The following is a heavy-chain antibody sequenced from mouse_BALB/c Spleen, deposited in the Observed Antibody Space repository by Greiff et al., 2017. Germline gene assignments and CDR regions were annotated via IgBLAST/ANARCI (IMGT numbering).Heavy chain of an antibody. V-gene: IGHV4-1*02. CDR2: INPDSSTI. CDR1: GFDFSRYW. J-gene: IGHJ4*01. CDR3: ARQRGRYDKAMDY. D-gene: IGHD2-14*01. Sequence: EVKLLESGGGLVQPGGSLKLSCAASGFDFSRYWMSWVRQAPGKGLEWIGEINPDSSTINYTPSLKDKFIISRDNAKNTLYLQMSKVRSEDTALYYCARQRGRYDKAMDYWGQGTSVTVSS.